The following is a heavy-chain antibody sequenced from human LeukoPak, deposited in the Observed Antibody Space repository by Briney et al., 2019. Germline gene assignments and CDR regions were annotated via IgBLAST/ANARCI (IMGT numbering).Heavy chain of an antibody. CDR3: TRGSSGRPFDY. V-gene: IGHV3-49*04. D-gene: IGHD6-19*01. CDR2: IRSKAHGGTT. Sequence: TGGSLRLSCTASGFTFGDYAMSWVRQAPGKGLEWVGFIRSKAHGGTTEYAASVKGRFTISRDDSKSIAYLQMNSLKTEDTAVYYCTRGSSGRPFDYWGQGTLVTVSS. J-gene: IGHJ4*02. CDR1: GFTFGDYA.